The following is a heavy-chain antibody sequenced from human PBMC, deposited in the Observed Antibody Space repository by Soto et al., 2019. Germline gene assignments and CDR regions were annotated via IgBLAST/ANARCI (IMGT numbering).Heavy chain of an antibody. V-gene: IGHV3-33*01. Sequence: QVQLVESGGGVVQPGRSLRLSCAASGFTFSSYGMHWVRQAPGKGLEWVAVIWYDGSNKDYADSVKGRFTISRDNSKNTLYLQMNSLRAEDTAAYYCARPTYSSSWAGVYFDYWGQGTLVTVSS. CDR2: IWYDGSNK. J-gene: IGHJ4*02. D-gene: IGHD6-13*01. CDR3: ARPTYSSSWAGVYFDY. CDR1: GFTFSSYG.